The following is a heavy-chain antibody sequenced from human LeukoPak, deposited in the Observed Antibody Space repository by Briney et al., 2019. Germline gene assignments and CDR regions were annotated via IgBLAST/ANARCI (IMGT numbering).Heavy chain of an antibody. J-gene: IGHJ6*03. CDR2: INPNSGGT. CDR1: GYTFIDYY. Sequence: GASVKVSCKASGYTFIDYYMHWVRQAPGQGLEWMGWINPNSGGTNYAQKFQGRVTMTRDTSISTAYMELSRLRSDDTAVYYCARDTGRLIQYYYMDVWGKGTTVTVSS. D-gene: IGHD1-14*01. CDR3: ARDTGRLIQYYYMDV. V-gene: IGHV1-2*02.